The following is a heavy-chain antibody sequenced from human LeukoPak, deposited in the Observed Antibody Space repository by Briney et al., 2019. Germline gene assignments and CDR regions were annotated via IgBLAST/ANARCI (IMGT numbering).Heavy chain of an antibody. D-gene: IGHD5-18*01. V-gene: IGHV1-2*02. CDR3: ARVRGKRGYSYGYKDY. CDR1: GYTFTGYY. J-gene: IGHJ4*02. Sequence: GASVKVSCKASGYTFTGYYMHWMRQAPGQGLEWMGWTNPNSGGTNYAQKFQGRVTMTRDTSISTAYMELSRLRSDDTAVYYCARVRGKRGYSYGYKDYWGQGTLVTVSS. CDR2: TNPNSGGT.